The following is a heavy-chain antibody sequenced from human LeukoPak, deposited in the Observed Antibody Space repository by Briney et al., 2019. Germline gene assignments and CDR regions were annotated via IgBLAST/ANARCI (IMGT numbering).Heavy chain of an antibody. Sequence: SETLSLTCTVSGGSISSGDYYWSWIRQPPGKGLEWIGSIYHSGSTYYNPSLKSRVTISVDTSKNQFSLKLSSVTAADTAVYYCARGYCSGGSCYRFDYWGQGTLVTVSS. CDR2: IYHSGST. CDR3: ARGYCSGGSCYRFDY. J-gene: IGHJ4*02. CDR1: GGSISSGDYY. D-gene: IGHD2-15*01. V-gene: IGHV4-39*07.